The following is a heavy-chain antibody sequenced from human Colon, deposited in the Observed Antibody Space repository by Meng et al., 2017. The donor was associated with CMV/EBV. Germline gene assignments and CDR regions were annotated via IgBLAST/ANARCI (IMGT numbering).Heavy chain of an antibody. V-gene: IGHV1-2*06. CDR3: ARDRASLYYQFDS. Sequence: QVQLVQSGFEVKRPGASVKVSCKASGYSFTGYYLHWLRQAPGQRLEWLGRINTDDGDTKYAPKFWGRATMTRDTSITTAYMELDGLTSDDTATYYCARDRASLYYQFDSWGQGTLVTVSS. CDR2: INTDDGDT. CDR1: GYSFTGYY. D-gene: IGHD5/OR15-5a*01. J-gene: IGHJ4*02.